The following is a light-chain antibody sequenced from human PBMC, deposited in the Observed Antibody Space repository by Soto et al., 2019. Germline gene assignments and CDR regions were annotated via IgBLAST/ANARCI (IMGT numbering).Light chain of an antibody. CDR1: SSDVGAYNY. V-gene: IGLV2-11*01. J-gene: IGLJ1*01. CDR3: CSYTNSAYV. Sequence: QSALTQPRSVPGSPGQSVTISCTGTSSDVGAYNYVSWYQQHPAKAPNLMIYDVSKRPSGVPDRFSGSKSGNTASLTISGLQAEDEGDYYCCSYTNSAYVFGTGTKVTVL. CDR2: DVS.